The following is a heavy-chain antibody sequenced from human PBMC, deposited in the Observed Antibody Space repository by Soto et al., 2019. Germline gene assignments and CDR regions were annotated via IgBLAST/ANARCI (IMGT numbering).Heavy chain of an antibody. CDR3: ARREKLELRSYYYYGMDV. V-gene: IGHV1-69*13. J-gene: IGHJ6*02. CDR1: GGTFSSYA. Sequence: ASVKVSCKASGGTFSSYAISWVRQAPGQGLEWMGGIIPIFGTANYAQKFQGRVTITADESTSTAYMELSSLRSEDTAVYYCARREKLELRSYYYYGMDVWGQGTTVNVSS. D-gene: IGHD1-7*01. CDR2: IIPIFGTA.